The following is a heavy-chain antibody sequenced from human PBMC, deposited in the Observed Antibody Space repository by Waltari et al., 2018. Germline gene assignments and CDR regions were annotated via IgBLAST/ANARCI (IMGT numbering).Heavy chain of an antibody. CDR3: ARDEALLAAACFDY. CDR2: ISSSSSYI. CDR1: GFTFSSYS. V-gene: IGHV3-21*01. J-gene: IGHJ4*02. D-gene: IGHD6-13*01. Sequence: EVQLVESGGGLVKPGGSLRLSCAASGFTFSSYSMNWVRQAPGKGLEWVSSISSSSSYIYYADSVKGRFTISRDNAKNSLYLQMNSLRAEDTAVYYCARDEALLAAACFDYWGQGTLVTVSS.